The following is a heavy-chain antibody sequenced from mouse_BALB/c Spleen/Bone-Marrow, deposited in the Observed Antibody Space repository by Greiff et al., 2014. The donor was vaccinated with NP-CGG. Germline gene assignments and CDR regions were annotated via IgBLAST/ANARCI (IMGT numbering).Heavy chain of an antibody. D-gene: IGHD2-3*01. CDR1: GFDISRYW. CDR3: ARNGYYGWIAY. V-gene: IGHV4-1*02. J-gene: IGHJ3*01. CDR2: INPDSRTI. Sequence: VQLQQPGGGLVQPGGSLKLSCAASGFDISRYWMTWVRQAPGKGLEWIGEINPDSRTINYTPSLKDKFIISRDNAKNTLYLQMSKVRSEDTALYYCARNGYYGWIAYWGQGTLVTVSA.